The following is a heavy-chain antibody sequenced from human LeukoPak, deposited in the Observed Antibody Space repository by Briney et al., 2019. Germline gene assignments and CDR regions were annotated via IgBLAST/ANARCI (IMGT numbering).Heavy chain of an antibody. D-gene: IGHD1-26*01. V-gene: IGHV4-59*01. Sequence: SETLSLTCTVSGGSISSYYWSWIRQPPGKGLEWIGYIYYSGSTNYNPSLKSRVTISVDTSKNQFSLKLSSVTAADTAVYYCARYSGSYYNMFGDDAFDIWGQGTMVTVSS. CDR1: GGSISSYY. CDR2: IYYSGST. CDR3: ARYSGSYYNMFGDDAFDI. J-gene: IGHJ3*02.